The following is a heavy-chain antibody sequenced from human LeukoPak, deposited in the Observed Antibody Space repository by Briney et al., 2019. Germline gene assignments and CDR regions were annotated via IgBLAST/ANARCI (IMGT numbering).Heavy chain of an antibody. CDR1: RGTFISYG. CDR3: ATKVIAVADHWFDP. CDR2: IIPIVGIA. J-gene: IGHJ5*02. Sequence: ASVKVSCKASRGTFISYGINWVRQAPGQGLEWMARIIPIVGIANYAQKFQGRVTITADKSTSTAYMELRSLRSEDTAVYYCATKVIAVADHWFDPWGQGTLVTVSS. V-gene: IGHV1-69*04. D-gene: IGHD6-19*01.